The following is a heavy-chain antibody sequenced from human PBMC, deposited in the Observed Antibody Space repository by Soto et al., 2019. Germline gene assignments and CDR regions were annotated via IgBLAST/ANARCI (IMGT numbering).Heavy chain of an antibody. CDR1: GGTFCSYA. D-gene: IGHD2-2*01. CDR2: IIPIFGTA. CDR3: ARAAVPAAKVHRTYYYGMDV. Sequence: SVKVSCKASGGTFCSYAVSWVRQAPGQGLEWMGGIIPIFGTANYAQKFQGRVTITADKSTSTAYMELSSLRSEDTAVYYCARAAVPAAKVHRTYYYGMDVWGQGTTVTVSS. V-gene: IGHV1-69*06. J-gene: IGHJ6*02.